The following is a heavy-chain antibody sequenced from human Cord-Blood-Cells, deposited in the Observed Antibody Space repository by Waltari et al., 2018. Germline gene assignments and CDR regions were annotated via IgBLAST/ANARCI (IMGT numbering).Heavy chain of an antibody. CDR1: GGSFSGYY. CDR2: INHSGTT. Sequence: QVQLQQWGAGLLKPSETLSLTCAVYGGSFSGYYWSWIRQPPGKGLEWIGEINHSGTTNYNPSLKGRGTISVDTSKNQFSLKLSSVTAADTAVYYCARPRGMVRGVITDAFDIWGQGTMVTVSS. V-gene: IGHV4-34*01. J-gene: IGHJ3*02. D-gene: IGHD3-10*01. CDR3: ARPRGMVRGVITDAFDI.